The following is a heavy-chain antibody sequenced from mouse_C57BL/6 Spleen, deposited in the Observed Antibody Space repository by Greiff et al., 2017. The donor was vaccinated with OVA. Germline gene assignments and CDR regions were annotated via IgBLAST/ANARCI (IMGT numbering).Heavy chain of an antibody. J-gene: IGHJ4*01. V-gene: IGHV1-26*01. Sequence: EVQLQQSGPELVKPGASVKISCKASGYTFTDYYMNWVKQSHGKSLEWIGDINPNNGGTSYNQKFKGKATLTVDKSSSTAYMELRSLTSEDSAVYYCARWTPGDAMDYWGQGTSVTVSS. CDR1: GYTFTDYY. CDR3: ARWTPGDAMDY. CDR2: INPNNGGT.